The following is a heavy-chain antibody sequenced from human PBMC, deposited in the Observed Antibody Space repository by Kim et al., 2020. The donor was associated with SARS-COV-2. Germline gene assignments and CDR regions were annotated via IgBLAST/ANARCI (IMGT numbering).Heavy chain of an antibody. CDR3: AKSLGRSGCLDY. D-gene: IGHD6-19*01. CDR2: ISWNSGSI. Sequence: GGSLRLSCAASGFTFDDYAMHWVRQAPGKGLEWVSGISWNSGSIGYADSVKGRFTISRDNAKNSLYLQMNSLRAEDTALYYCAKSLGRSGCLDYWGQGP. CDR1: GFTFDDYA. J-gene: IGHJ4*02. V-gene: IGHV3-9*01.